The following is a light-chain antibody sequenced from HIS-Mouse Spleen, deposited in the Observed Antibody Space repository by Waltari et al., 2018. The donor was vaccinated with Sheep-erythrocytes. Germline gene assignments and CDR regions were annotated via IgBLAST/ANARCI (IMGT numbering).Light chain of an antibody. V-gene: IGLV2-8*01. CDR3: SSYAGSNNWV. Sequence: QSALTQPPSASGSPGQSVTISCTGTSSDVGGYNYVSCYQHHPGKAPKLMIYEVSKRPSGVPDRFSGSKSGNTASLTVSGLQAEDEADYYCSSYAGSNNWVFGGGTKLTVL. CDR2: EVS. J-gene: IGLJ3*02. CDR1: SSDVGGYNY.